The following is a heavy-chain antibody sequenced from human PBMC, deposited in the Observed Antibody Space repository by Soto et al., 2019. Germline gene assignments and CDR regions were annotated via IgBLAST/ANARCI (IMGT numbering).Heavy chain of an antibody. D-gene: IGHD5-18*01. V-gene: IGHV4-59*08. CDR1: GGSINSYY. CDR3: ARWGVDTAMVTEWFDP. J-gene: IGHJ5*02. Sequence: QVQLQESGPGLVKPSETLSLTCTVSGGSINSYYWSWIRQPPGKGLEWIGYIYYSGSTNYNPSLMSRVTMSVDTSKNQFSLKLSSVTAADTAVYYCARWGVDTAMVTEWFDPWGQGTLVTVSS. CDR2: IYYSGST.